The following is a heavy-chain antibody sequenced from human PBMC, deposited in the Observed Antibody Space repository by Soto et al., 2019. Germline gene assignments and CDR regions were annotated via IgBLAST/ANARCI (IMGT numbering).Heavy chain of an antibody. J-gene: IGHJ4*02. D-gene: IGHD4-17*01. V-gene: IGHV4-59*01. CDR2: IYYSGST. Sequence: SETLSLTCTASGGSISSYYWSWIRQPPGKALEWIGYIYYSGSTNYNPSLKSRVTISVDTSKNQFSLKLNSVTAADTAVYYCARAKTTVTTFYWGQGALVTVSS. CDR3: ARAKTTVTTFY. CDR1: GGSISSYY.